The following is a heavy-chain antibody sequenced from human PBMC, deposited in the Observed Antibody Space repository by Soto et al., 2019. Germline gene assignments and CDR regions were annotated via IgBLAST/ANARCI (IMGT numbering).Heavy chain of an antibody. CDR1: GYSFTSYW. CDR2: IYPGDSDT. D-gene: IGHD3-22*01. V-gene: IGHV5-51*01. CDR3: ARWASSSYYYDSSAQFDY. Sequence: GESLKISCKGSGYSFTSYWIGWVRQMPGKGLEWMGIIYPGDSDTRYSPSFQGQVTISADKSIRTAYLQWSSLKASDTAMYYCARWASSSYYYDSSAQFDYWGQGTLVTVSS. J-gene: IGHJ4*02.